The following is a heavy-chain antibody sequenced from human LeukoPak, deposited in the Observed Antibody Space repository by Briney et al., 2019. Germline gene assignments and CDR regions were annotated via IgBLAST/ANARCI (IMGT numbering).Heavy chain of an antibody. CDR3: ALARGN. J-gene: IGHJ4*02. CDR1: GFTFSRYW. CDR2: IKQDGSEK. Sequence: GGSLRLSCAASGFTFSRYWMSWVRQAPGKGLEWVANIKQDGSEKYYVDSVKGRFTISGDNAKNSLYLQMNNLRAEDTAVYYCALARGNWGQGTLVTVSS. V-gene: IGHV3-7*05. D-gene: IGHD1-26*01.